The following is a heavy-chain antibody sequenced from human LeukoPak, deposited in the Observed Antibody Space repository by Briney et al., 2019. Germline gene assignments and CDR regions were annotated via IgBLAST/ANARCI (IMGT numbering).Heavy chain of an antibody. Sequence: ASVKVSCKTSGYPFTSYGLSWIRQAPGQGLEWIGWISPADGKTRFSQKFVGRVTLTTDTPTTTVNMELRSLRSDDTAAYYCSRARTVGYYDSSGFWGQGTLVTVSS. CDR1: GYPFTSYG. CDR3: SRARTVGYYDSSGF. V-gene: IGHV1-18*01. J-gene: IGHJ4*02. CDR2: ISPADGKT. D-gene: IGHD3-22*01.